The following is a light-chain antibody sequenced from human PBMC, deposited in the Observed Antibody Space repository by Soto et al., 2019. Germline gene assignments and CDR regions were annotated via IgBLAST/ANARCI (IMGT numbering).Light chain of an antibody. Sequence: EIVMTQSPATLSVSPGERATLSCRASQSFSSNLAWYQQKPGQAPRLLIYGASTRATGIPARFSGSGSGTEFTLTISSLQSEDFAVYYCQQYNNWSRTFGQGTKVDIK. CDR3: QQYNNWSRT. CDR2: GAS. V-gene: IGKV3-15*01. J-gene: IGKJ1*01. CDR1: QSFSSN.